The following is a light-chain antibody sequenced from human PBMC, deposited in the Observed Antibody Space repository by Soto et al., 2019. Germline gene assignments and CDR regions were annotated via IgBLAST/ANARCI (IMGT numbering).Light chain of an antibody. CDR2: DGS. CDR1: SSDVGNYKL. J-gene: IGLJ2*01. V-gene: IGLV2-23*01. CDR3: CSYAAGSTSVV. Sequence: QSALTQPASVSGSPGQSITISCTGTSSDVGNYKLVSWYQQHPGKAPQLMIYDGSERPSGVSNRFSGSKSGNTASLTISGLQAEDEADYYCCSYAAGSTSVVFGGGTTLTVL.